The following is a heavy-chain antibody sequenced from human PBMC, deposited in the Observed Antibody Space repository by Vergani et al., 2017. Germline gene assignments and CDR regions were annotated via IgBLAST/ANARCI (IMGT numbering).Heavy chain of an antibody. Sequence: QVQLVESGGGVVQRGGSLRLSCATSGFTLSNYDMQWIRQGPGKGLELVAFIQFDGSNQYYADSVKGRFTLSRDFSKNTLYLQMNSLRTDDTATYYCAKHFRGWGIDYWGQGTQFIVSS. CDR2: IQFDGSNQ. D-gene: IGHD3-16*01. J-gene: IGHJ4*02. V-gene: IGHV3-30*02. CDR1: GFTLSNYD. CDR3: AKHFRGWGIDY.